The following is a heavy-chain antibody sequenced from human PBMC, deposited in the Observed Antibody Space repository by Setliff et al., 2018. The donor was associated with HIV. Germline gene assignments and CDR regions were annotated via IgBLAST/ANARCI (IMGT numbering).Heavy chain of an antibody. D-gene: IGHD3-22*01. CDR3: ARIPNHSSGFDY. Sequence: GASVKVSCKASGYTFISYGVSWVRQAPGQGLEWMGWINAYNGNTNYAQKLQGRVTMTTDTSTTTAYMELSSLRSEDTAVYYCARIPNHSSGFDYWGQGTPVTVSS. V-gene: IGHV1-18*01. CDR2: INAYNGNT. CDR1: GYTFISYG. J-gene: IGHJ4*02.